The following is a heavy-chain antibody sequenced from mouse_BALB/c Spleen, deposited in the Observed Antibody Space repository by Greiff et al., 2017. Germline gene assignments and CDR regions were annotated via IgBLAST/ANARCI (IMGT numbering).Heavy chain of an antibody. CDR3: ARGALLRGYFDY. J-gene: IGHJ2*01. CDR1: GYTFTDYN. Sequence: VQLQQSGPELVKPGASVKIPCKASGYTFTDYNMDWVKQSHGKSLEWIGDINPNNGGTIYNQKFKGKATLTVDKSSSTAYMELRSLTSEDTAVYYCARGALLRGYFDYWGQGTTRTVAA. V-gene: IGHV1-18*01. D-gene: IGHD1-1*01. CDR2: INPNNGGT.